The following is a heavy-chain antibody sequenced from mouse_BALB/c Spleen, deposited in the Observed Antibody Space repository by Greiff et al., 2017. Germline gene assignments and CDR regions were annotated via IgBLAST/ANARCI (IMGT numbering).Heavy chain of an antibody. V-gene: IGHV1S81*02. J-gene: IGHJ4*01. Sequence: VQLQQSGAELVKPGASVKLSCKASGYTFTSYYMYWVKQRPGQGLEWIGEINPSNGGTNFNEKFKSKATLTVDKSSSTAYMQLSSLTSEDSAVYSCTRDYGNDDWGQGTSVTVSS. CDR1: GYTFTSYY. CDR2: INPSNGGT. CDR3: TRDYGNDD.